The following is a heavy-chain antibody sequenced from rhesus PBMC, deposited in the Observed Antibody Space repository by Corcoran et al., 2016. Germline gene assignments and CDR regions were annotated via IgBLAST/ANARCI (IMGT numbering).Heavy chain of an antibody. J-gene: IGHJ4*01. V-gene: IGHV3S5*01. CDR1: GFTFSSYG. Sequence: EVQLVETGGGLVQPGGSLKLSCAASGFTFSSYGMSWVRQAPGKGLEWVSVINSVGGSTYYAASVKGRFNSSRDNSKNTLSRQMNSLRAEDTAVYYCAKGGKGYSNYGDLDYWGQGVLVTVSS. CDR2: INSVGGST. CDR3: AKGGKGYSNYGDLDY. D-gene: IGHD4-23*01.